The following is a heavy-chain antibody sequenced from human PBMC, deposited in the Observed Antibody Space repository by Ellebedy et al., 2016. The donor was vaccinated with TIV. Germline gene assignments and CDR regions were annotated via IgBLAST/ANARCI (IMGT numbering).Heavy chain of an antibody. CDR1: GFTLNGYD. J-gene: IGHJ6*02. V-gene: IGHV3-48*03. Sequence: PGGSLRLSCAASGFTLNGYDINWVRQAPGTGLEWVSYLSSSGDAIYYADSVKCRFTMSIDDAKNSLYLQMNILRAGDTAVYYCARDFSYYGMDVWGQGTAVTVSS. D-gene: IGHD2/OR15-2a*01. CDR2: LSSSGDAI. CDR3: ARDFSYYGMDV.